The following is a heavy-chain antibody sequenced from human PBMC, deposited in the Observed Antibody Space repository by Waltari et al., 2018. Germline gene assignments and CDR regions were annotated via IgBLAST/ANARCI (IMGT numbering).Heavy chain of an antibody. CDR3: ATQVHYDILTGYFSDNWFDP. J-gene: IGHJ5*02. V-gene: IGHV4-38-2*02. D-gene: IGHD3-9*01. CDR2: IYHSGST. Sequence: QVQLQESGPGLVKPSETLSLTCTVSGYSISSGYSWGWIRPPPGKGLAWIGSIYHSGSTYYNPSLKSRVTISVDTSKNQFSLKLSSVTAADTAVYYCATQVHYDILTGYFSDNWFDPWGQGTLVTVSS. CDR1: GYSISSGYS.